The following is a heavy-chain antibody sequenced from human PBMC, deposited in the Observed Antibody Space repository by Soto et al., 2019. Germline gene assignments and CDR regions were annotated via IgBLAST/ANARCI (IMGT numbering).Heavy chain of an antibody. D-gene: IGHD6-6*01. CDR1: GYTFTSYA. V-gene: IGHV1-3*01. Sequence: ASVKVSCKASGYTFTSYAMHCVRPAPGQRLEWMGWINAGNGNTKYSQKFQGRVTITRDTSASTAYMELSSLRSEDTAVYYCARNLWGYSSSSLVPDYWGQGTLVTVSS. J-gene: IGHJ4*02. CDR3: ARNLWGYSSSSLVPDY. CDR2: INAGNGNT.